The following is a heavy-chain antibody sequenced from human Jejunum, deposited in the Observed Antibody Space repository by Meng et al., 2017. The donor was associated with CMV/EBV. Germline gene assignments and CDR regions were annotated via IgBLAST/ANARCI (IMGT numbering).Heavy chain of an antibody. Sequence: VSGGSISTYYWSWIRQPPGKGLEWMGYVYYSGSATYSPSLRSRVSISVDMSKNQVSLNLRSVTAADTAMYFCARGIGHASNNSHDYWGQGTLVTVSS. CDR3: ARGIGHASNNSHDY. V-gene: IGHV4-59*01. CDR1: GGSISTYY. J-gene: IGHJ4*02. D-gene: IGHD1-1*01. CDR2: VYYSGSA.